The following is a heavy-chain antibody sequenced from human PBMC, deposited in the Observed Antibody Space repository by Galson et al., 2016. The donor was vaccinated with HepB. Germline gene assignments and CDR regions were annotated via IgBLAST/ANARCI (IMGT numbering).Heavy chain of an antibody. D-gene: IGHD2-21*02. Sequence: SLRLSCAASGLTYSSLAMRWVRQAPGKGLEWVSGISGSGGSTYSADSVKGRFTITRDSSLYLQMNSLRVEDTAVYYCASQGYCGGDCYKGLGAFDIWGPGTMVTVSS. CDR3: ASQGYCGGDCYKGLGAFDI. CDR1: GLTYSSLA. J-gene: IGHJ3*02. CDR2: ISGSGGST. V-gene: IGHV3-23*01.